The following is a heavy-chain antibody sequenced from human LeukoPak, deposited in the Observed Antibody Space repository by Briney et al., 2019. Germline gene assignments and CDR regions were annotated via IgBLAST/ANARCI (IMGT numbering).Heavy chain of an antibody. CDR1: GFTFSSYG. V-gene: IGHV3-30*18. CDR2: ISYDGSNK. D-gene: IGHD6-13*01. Sequence: GGSLRLSCVASGFTFSSYGMHWVRQAPGKGLEWVAVISYDGSNKYYADSVKGRFTISRDNYKNTLYLQMNSLRAEDTAVYYCAKDRWQQLVDYWGQGTLVTVSS. J-gene: IGHJ4*02. CDR3: AKDRWQQLVDY.